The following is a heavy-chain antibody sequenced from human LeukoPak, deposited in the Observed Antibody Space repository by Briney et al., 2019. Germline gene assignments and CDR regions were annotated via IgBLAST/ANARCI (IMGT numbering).Heavy chain of an antibody. V-gene: IGHV1-18*01. J-gene: IGHJ4*02. Sequence: GASVKVSCKASGYTFTSYGISWVRQAPGQGLEWMGWISAYNGNTNYAQKLQGRVTMTTDTSTSTAYMELRSLRSDDTAVYYCARALGATIQLHLFDYWGQGTLVTVSS. CDR2: ISAYNGNT. D-gene: IGHD5-12*01. CDR1: GYTFTSYG. CDR3: ARALGATIQLHLFDY.